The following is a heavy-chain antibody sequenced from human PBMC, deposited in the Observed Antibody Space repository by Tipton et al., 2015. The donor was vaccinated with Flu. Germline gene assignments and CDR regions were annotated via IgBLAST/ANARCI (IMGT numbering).Heavy chain of an antibody. CDR1: GGSISSYY. V-gene: IGHV4-4*07. CDR3: ARGGELRYFDPFDY. CDR2: IYTSGST. Sequence: TLSLTCTVSGGSISSYYWSWIRQPAGKGLEWIGRIYTSGSTNYNPSLKSRVTMSVDTSKNQFSLKLSSVTAADTAVYYCARGGELRYFDPFDYWGQGTLVTVSS. J-gene: IGHJ4*02. D-gene: IGHD3-9*01.